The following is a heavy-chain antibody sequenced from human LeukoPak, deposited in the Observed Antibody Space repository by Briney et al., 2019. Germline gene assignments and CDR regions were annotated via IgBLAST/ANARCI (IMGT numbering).Heavy chain of an antibody. Sequence: SVNVSCKASGGTFSSYAISWVRQAPGQGLEWMGGIIPIFGTANYAQKFQGRVTITTDESTSTAYMELSSLRSEDTAVYYCARDVGPYYYGSGSYPKYYYYMDVWGKGTTVTVSS. CDR2: IIPIFGTA. CDR1: GGTFSSYA. CDR3: ARDVGPYYYGSGSYPKYYYYMDV. V-gene: IGHV1-69*05. D-gene: IGHD3-10*01. J-gene: IGHJ6*03.